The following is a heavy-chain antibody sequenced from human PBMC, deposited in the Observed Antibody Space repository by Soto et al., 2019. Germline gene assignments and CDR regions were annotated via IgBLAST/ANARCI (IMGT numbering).Heavy chain of an antibody. Sequence: GGSLRLSCAASGFTFSSYWMHWVRQAPGKGLVWVSRINSDGSSTSYADSVKGRFTISRDNAKNTLYLQMNSLRAEDTAVYYCATLSDIVVVVAVFGVEGYMDVWGKGTTVTVSS. J-gene: IGHJ6*03. V-gene: IGHV3-74*01. CDR2: INSDGSST. CDR3: ATLSDIVVVVAVFGVEGYMDV. D-gene: IGHD2-15*01. CDR1: GFTFSSYW.